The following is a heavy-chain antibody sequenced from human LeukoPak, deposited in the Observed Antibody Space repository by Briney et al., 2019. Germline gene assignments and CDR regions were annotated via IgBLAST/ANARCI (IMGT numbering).Heavy chain of an antibody. D-gene: IGHD1-26*01. CDR3: ARDRSGSYYDAFDI. CDR2: INQSGST. J-gene: IGHJ3*02. V-gene: IGHV4-39*07. CDR1: GGSISSGGYY. Sequence: SETLSLTCTVSGGSISSGGYYWSWIRQPPGKGLEWIGSINQSGSTYYNPSLKSRVTISVDTSKNQFSLKLNSVTAADTAVYHCARDRSGSYYDAFDIWGQGTTVTVSS.